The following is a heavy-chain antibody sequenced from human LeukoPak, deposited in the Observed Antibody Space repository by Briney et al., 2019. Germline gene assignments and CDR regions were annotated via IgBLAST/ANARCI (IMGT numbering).Heavy chain of an antibody. CDR1: GFTFSGYG. V-gene: IGHV3-30*02. Sequence: GGSLRLSCEESGFTFSGYGIHWVHQAPGKGLEWVAFIRYDGNIQYYADSVKGRFTISRDNPKNTLYLHMNSLRPEDTAVYYCAKLISPYDYWGQGTQVLVSS. J-gene: IGHJ4*02. CDR3: AKLISPYDY. CDR2: IRYDGNIQ.